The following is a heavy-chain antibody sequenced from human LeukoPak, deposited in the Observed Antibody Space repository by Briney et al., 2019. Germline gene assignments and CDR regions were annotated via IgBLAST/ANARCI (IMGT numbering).Heavy chain of an antibody. CDR3: AKDSAYYYDSSGYSDY. D-gene: IGHD3-22*01. CDR1: GFILEDYA. Sequence: GGSLRLSCAASGFILEDYAMHWVRQAPAKGLEGGSGISWNSGSIGYADSVKGRFTISRDNAKNSLYLQMNSLRAEDTALYYCAKDSAYYYDSSGYSDYWGQGTLVTVSS. J-gene: IGHJ4*02. V-gene: IGHV3-9*01. CDR2: ISWNSGSI.